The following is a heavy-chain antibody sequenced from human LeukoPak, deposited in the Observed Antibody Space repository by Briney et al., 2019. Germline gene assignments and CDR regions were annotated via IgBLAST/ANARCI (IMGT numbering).Heavy chain of an antibody. CDR1: GGSISSYY. J-gene: IGHJ5*02. V-gene: IGHV4-59*01. CDR3: ARVRIAARPSFSWFDP. D-gene: IGHD6-6*01. Sequence: PSETLSLTCTVSGGSISSYYWSWIRQPPGKGLEWIGYIYYSGSTNYKPSLKSRVTISVDTSKNQSSLKLSSVTAADTAVYYCARVRIAARPSFSWFDPWGQGTLVTVSS. CDR2: IYYSGST.